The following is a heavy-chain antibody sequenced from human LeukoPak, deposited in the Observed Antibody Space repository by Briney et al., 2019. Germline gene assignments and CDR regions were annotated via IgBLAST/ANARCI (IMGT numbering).Heavy chain of an antibody. V-gene: IGHV3-21*01. CDR3: ATETIGRHYDY. CDR2: IDPTGTDR. Sequence: GGSLRLSCAASGFTFSSCGFNWVRQAPGKGLEWVSSIDPTGTDRYYADSVRGRFTISRDNAKNSMYLQMDSLRDEDTAVYYCATETIGRHYDYWGQGTLLTVSS. D-gene: IGHD1-14*01. CDR1: GFTFSSCG. J-gene: IGHJ4*02.